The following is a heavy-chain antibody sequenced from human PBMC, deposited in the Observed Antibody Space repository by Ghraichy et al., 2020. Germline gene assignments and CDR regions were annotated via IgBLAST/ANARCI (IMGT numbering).Heavy chain of an antibody. V-gene: IGHV3-74*01. CDR3: ARAPHSYDTLTGWGYYYMDV. CDR2: IDRDGTST. CDR1: GFIFSSFW. D-gene: IGHD3-9*01. J-gene: IGHJ6*03. Sequence: GGSLRLSCAASGFIFSSFWMHWVRQVPGKGLEWVSRIDRDGTSTSSADSVKGRLTISRDNAKNTLCLQMNSLRAEDTAVYYCARAPHSYDTLTGWGYYYMDVWGKGTTVTVSS.